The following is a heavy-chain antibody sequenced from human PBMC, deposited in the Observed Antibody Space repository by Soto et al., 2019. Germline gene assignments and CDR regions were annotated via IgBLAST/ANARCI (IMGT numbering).Heavy chain of an antibody. CDR2: ISAYNGNT. J-gene: IGHJ4*02. V-gene: IGHV1-18*01. Sequence: GLEWMGWISAYNGNTNYAQKLQGRVTMTTDTSTSTAYMELRSLRSDDTAVYYCARDHCSSTSCYTAVDYWGQGTLVTVSS. D-gene: IGHD2-2*02. CDR3: ARDHCSSTSCYTAVDY.